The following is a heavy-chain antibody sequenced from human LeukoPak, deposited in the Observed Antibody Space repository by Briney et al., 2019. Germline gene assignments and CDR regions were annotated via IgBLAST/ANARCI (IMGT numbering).Heavy chain of an antibody. D-gene: IGHD4-17*01. CDR3: AKQRPDYGDYVDRGHYTFTLHLHGHPVPNGFDY. V-gene: IGHV3-23*01. CDR2: ISGSGGST. CDR1: GFTFSSYA. Sequence: QSWGSLRLSCAASGFTFSSYAMSWVRQAPGKGLEWVSAISGSGGSTYYADSVKGRITISRDNSKNTLYLQMNSLRAEDTAVYYCAKQRPDYGDYVDRGHYTFTLHLHGHPVPNGFDYWGQGTLVTVSS. J-gene: IGHJ4*02.